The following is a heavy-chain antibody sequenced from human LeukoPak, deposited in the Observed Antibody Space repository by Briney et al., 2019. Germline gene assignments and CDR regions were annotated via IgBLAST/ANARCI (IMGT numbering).Heavy chain of an antibody. CDR3: ARVNSHPADPQNNWFDP. V-gene: IGHV1-18*01. Sequence: ASVKVSCKASGYTFTSYGISWVRQAPGQGLEWMGWISAYNGNTNYAQKLQGRVTMTTDTSTSTAYMELRSLRSDDTAVYYCARVNSHPADPQNNWFDPWGQGTLVTVSS. J-gene: IGHJ5*02. D-gene: IGHD2/OR15-2a*01. CDR2: ISAYNGNT. CDR1: GYTFTSYG.